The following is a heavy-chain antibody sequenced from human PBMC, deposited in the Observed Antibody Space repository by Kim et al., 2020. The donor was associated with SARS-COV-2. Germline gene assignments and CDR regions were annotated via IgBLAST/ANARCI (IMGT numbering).Heavy chain of an antibody. CDR3: ARGGYGSGSYYPQTH. CDR2: IYYSGST. V-gene: IGHV4-59*01. CDR1: GGSISSYY. D-gene: IGHD3-10*01. Sequence: SETLSLTCTVSGGSISSYYWSWIRQPPGKGLEWIGYIYYSGSTNYNPSLKSRVTISVDTSKNQFSLKLSSVTAADTAVYYCARGGYGSGSYYPQTHWGQGTLVTVSS. J-gene: IGHJ4*02.